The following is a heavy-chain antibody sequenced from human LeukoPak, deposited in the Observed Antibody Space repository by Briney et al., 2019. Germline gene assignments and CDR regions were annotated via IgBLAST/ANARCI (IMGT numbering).Heavy chain of an antibody. CDR2: IKQDRSEK. CDR3: ARGHYQIEL. Sequence: GGSLRLSCAASGFTFSNYWMSWVRQAPGKGLEWVANIKQDRSEKYYVDSVKGRFTISRDNAKNSLYLQINSLRAEDTAVYYCARGHYQIELWGQGTLVTVSS. CDR1: GFTFSNYW. D-gene: IGHD3-10*01. J-gene: IGHJ4*02. V-gene: IGHV3-7*01.